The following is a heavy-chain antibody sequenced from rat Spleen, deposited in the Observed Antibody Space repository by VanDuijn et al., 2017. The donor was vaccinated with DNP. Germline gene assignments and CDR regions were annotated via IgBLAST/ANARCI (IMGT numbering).Heavy chain of an antibody. D-gene: IGHD1-1*01. V-gene: IGHV5-22*01. CDR3: ARPMDYYSGGFAY. Sequence: EVQLVESGGGLVQPGRSLKLSCAASGFTFSDYYMAWVRQAPTKGLELVAYITSDGGYTYYGDPVKGRFTISRDNAKTTLSLQMNSLRSEDMATYYCARPMDYYSGGFAYWGQGTLVTVSS. CDR1: GFTFSDYY. J-gene: IGHJ3*01. CDR2: ITSDGGYT.